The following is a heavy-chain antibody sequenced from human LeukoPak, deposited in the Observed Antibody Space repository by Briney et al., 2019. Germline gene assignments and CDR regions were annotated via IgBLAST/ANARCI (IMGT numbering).Heavy chain of an antibody. CDR2: ITSSGSTI. D-gene: IGHD2-15*01. CDR1: GFTFSSCE. V-gene: IGHV3-48*03. Sequence: GGSLRLSCAASGFTFSSCEMNWVRQAPGKGLEWLSYITSSGSTIYYADSVKGRFTISRDNAKNSLFLQMNSLRAEDTAVYYCARGHYIDFDYWGQGSLVTVSS. J-gene: IGHJ4*02. CDR3: ARGHYIDFDY.